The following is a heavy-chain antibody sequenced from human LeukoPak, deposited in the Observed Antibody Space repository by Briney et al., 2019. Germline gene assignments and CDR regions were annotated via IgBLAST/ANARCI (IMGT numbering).Heavy chain of an antibody. Sequence: ETLSLTCTVSGGSISSSHWTWIRQPPGKGLEWVSGISASGGSTYYADSVRGRFTISRDNSKNTLYVQMNSLRDEDTAVYYCAKDQRWESPHYLDSWGQGTLVTVSS. J-gene: IGHJ4*02. CDR3: AKDQRWESPHYLDS. V-gene: IGHV3-23*01. CDR2: ISASGGST. CDR1: GGSISSSH. D-gene: IGHD1-26*01.